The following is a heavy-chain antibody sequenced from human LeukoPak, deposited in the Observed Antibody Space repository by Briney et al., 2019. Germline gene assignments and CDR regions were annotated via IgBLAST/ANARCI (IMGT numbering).Heavy chain of an antibody. V-gene: IGHV1-2*02. CDR2: INPNSGGT. D-gene: IGHD3-9*01. CDR3: ARDPPLTGPTLIFDY. Sequence: ASVKVSCKASGYTFTGYYMHWVRQAPGQGLEWMGWINPNSGGTNYAQKFQGRVTMTRDTSISTAYMELSRLRSDDTAVYYCARDPPLTGPTLIFDYWGQGTLVTVSS. CDR1: GYTFTGYY. J-gene: IGHJ4*02.